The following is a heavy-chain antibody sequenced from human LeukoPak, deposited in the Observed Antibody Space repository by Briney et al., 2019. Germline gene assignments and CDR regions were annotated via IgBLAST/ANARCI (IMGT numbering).Heavy chain of an antibody. V-gene: IGHV4-59*01. CDR1: GGSFSGYY. CDR2: IYYSGST. Sequence: KPSETLSLTCAVYGGSFSGYYLSWIRQPPGKGLEWIGYIYYSGSTNYNPSLKSRVTISVDTSKNQFSLKLSSVTAADTAVHYCARDEKRLDAFGIWGQGTMVTVSS. J-gene: IGHJ3*02. CDR3: ARDEKRLDAFGI.